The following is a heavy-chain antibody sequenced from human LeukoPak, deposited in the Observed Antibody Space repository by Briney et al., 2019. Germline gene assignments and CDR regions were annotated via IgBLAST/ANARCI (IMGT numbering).Heavy chain of an antibody. Sequence: GGSLRLXCAASGFTFSSYEMNWVRQAPGKGLEWVSYISSSGSTIYYADSVKGRFTISRDNAKNSLYLQMNSLRAEDTAVYYCARVGPIWWSHATFDYWGQGTLVTVSS. CDR1: GFTFSSYE. CDR2: ISSSGSTI. J-gene: IGHJ4*02. V-gene: IGHV3-48*03. D-gene: IGHD2-21*01. CDR3: ARVGPIWWSHATFDY.